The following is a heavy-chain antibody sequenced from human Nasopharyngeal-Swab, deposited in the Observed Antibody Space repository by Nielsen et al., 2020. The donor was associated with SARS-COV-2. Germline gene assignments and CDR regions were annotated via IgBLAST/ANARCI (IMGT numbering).Heavy chain of an antibody. CDR2: INAGNGNT. CDR3: ARSTYYYDSSGYSFDY. Sequence: GESLKISCAASRFTFSSYAMHWVRQAPGQRLEWMGWINAGNGNTKYSQKFQGRVTITRDTSASTAYMELSSLRSEDTAVYYCARSTYYYDSSGYSFDYWGQGTLVTVSS. J-gene: IGHJ4*02. V-gene: IGHV1-3*01. CDR1: RFTFSSYA. D-gene: IGHD3-22*01.